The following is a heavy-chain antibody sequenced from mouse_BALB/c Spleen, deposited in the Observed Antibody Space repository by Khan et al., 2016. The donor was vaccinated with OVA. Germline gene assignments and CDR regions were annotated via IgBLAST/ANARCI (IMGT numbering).Heavy chain of an antibody. V-gene: IGHV1-77*01. CDR2: ISRGSDYT. D-gene: IGHD1-3*01. Sequence: QVQLQQSGTELARPGASVKLSCKASGFIFIDYNINWVKQSTGQGLEWIGEISRGSDYTYYTDKFKGKFTLSADNSTSTAYMQLSSLKSEDSAVYCCAREWTSWFSYWGQGTLVTVSA. CDR1: GFIFIDYN. CDR3: AREWTSWFSY. J-gene: IGHJ3*01.